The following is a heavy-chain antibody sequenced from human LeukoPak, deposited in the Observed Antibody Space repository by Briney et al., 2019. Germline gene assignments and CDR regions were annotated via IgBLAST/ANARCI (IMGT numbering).Heavy chain of an antibody. J-gene: IGHJ6*03. CDR2: INAYNGNT. CDR1: GYPFTSYG. Sequence: ASVKVSFQASGYPFTSYGISWVRQAPGQGLEWVGWINAYNGNTNYAQKLQGRVTMTTDTATSTAYMELRSLRSDDTAVYYCATVKSIAARRYYYYYMDVWGKGTTVTVSS. CDR3: ATVKSIAARRYYYYYMDV. V-gene: IGHV1-18*01. D-gene: IGHD6-6*01.